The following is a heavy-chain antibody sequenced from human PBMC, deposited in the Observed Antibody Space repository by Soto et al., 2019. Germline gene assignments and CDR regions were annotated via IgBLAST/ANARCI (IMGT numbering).Heavy chain of an antibody. D-gene: IGHD3-10*01. CDR3: AREGMVRGGITTTGYYYYMDV. Sequence: SETLSLTCTVSGGSISSGGYYWSWIRQHPGKGLEWIGYIYYSGSTYYNPSLKSRVTISVDTSKNQFSLKLSSVTAADTAVYYCAREGMVRGGITTTGYYYYMDVWGKGTTVTVAS. CDR1: GGSISSGGYY. CDR2: IYYSGST. J-gene: IGHJ6*03. V-gene: IGHV4-31*03.